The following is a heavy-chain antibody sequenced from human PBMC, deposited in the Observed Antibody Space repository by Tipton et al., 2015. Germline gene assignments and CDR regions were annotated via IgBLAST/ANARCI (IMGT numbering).Heavy chain of an antibody. J-gene: IGHJ2*01. D-gene: IGHD3-22*01. V-gene: IGHV4-34*01. CDR1: GGSFSGYY. CDR2: INHSGST. Sequence: TLSLTCAVYGGSFSGYYWSWIRQPPGKGLEWIGEINHSGSTNYNPSLKSRVTISVDTSKNQFSLKLSSVTAADTAVYYCARVRYDSSGYQNWYFDLWGRGTLVTVSS. CDR3: ARVRYDSSGYQNWYFDL.